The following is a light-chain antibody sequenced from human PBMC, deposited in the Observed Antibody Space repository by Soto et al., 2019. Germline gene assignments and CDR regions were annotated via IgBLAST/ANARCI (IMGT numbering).Light chain of an antibody. Sequence: DIQMTQSPPSESASVGDRVTITYRASQGVSSRLAWYQQKPGKTPSLLIYRASSLQSGVPSRFSGSGSGTDFTLTISRLQPEDFATYSCQQADRLPLTFGGGTKVEMK. CDR1: QGVSSR. CDR3: QQADRLPLT. J-gene: IGKJ4*01. CDR2: RAS. V-gene: IGKV1D-12*01.